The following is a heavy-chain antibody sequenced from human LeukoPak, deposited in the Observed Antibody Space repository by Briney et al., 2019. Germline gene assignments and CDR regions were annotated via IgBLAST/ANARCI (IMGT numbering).Heavy chain of an antibody. CDR3: AKDLLTLPRKYFSL. J-gene: IGHJ2*01. Sequence: GGSLRLSCAASGFTFSDYYMSWIRQAPGKGLEWVSYISSSGSTIYYADSVKGRFTISRDNAKNSLYLQMNSLRAEDTAVYYCAKDLLTLPRKYFSLWGRGTLVTVSS. D-gene: IGHD1-14*01. V-gene: IGHV3-11*01. CDR2: ISSSGSTI. CDR1: GFTFSDYY.